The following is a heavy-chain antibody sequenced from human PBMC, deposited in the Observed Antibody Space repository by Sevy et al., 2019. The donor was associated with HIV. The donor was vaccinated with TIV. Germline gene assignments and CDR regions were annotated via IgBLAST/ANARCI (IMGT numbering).Heavy chain of an antibody. Sequence: SETLSLTCTVSGDSISGYYWNWIRQPPGKGLEWIGYIFYSRSTNYSPSLKSRVTISKDMSKNQFSLKLSSVTAADTALYYCARGAPNYYYAMDVWGQGTTVTVSS. J-gene: IGHJ6*02. V-gene: IGHV4-59*01. CDR3: ARGAPNYYYAMDV. CDR2: IFYSRST. CDR1: GDSISGYY.